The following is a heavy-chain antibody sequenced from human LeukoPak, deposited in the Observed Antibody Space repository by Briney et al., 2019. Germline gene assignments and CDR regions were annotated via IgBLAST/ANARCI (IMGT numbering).Heavy chain of an antibody. J-gene: IGHJ5*02. CDR2: ISAYNGNT. CDR1: GYTFTSYG. D-gene: IGHD3-16*02. CDR3: ARAGSEYDYVWGSYRQGGHNWFDP. Sequence: GASVKVSCKASGYTFTSYGISWVRQAPGQGLEWMGWISAYNGNTNYAQKLQGRVTMTTDTSTSTAYMELRSLRSDDTAVYYCARAGSEYDYVWGSYRQGGHNWFDPWGQGTLVTVSS. V-gene: IGHV1-18*01.